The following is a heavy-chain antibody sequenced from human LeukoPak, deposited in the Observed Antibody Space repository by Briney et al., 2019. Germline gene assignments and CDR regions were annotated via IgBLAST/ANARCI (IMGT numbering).Heavy chain of an antibody. J-gene: IGHJ5*02. D-gene: IGHD3-3*01. Sequence: GGSLRLSCAASGFTFSSYSMNWVRQAPGKGLEWVSSISSSSSYIYYADSVKGRFTISRGNAKNSLYLQMNSLRAEDTAVYYCARGGPAAAYYDFWSGYGTRNWFDPWGQGTLVTVSS. CDR2: ISSSSSYI. CDR3: ARGGPAAAYYDFWSGYGTRNWFDP. V-gene: IGHV3-21*01. CDR1: GFTFSSYS.